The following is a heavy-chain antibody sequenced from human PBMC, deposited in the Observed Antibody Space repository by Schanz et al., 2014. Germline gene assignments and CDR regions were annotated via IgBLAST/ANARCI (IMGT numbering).Heavy chain of an antibody. CDR1: GGTFSNSA. Sequence: QVQLVQSGAEVKKPGSSVTVSCKASGGTFSNSAISWVRQAPGQGLEWMGRIVPIPGITNYAQKFQGRVTITADKITSTAYMELRSLRSDDTAVYYCAGGRFGEELNYWGQGTLVTVSS. D-gene: IGHD3-10*01. V-gene: IGHV1-69*04. CDR3: AGGRFGEELNY. CDR2: IVPIPGIT. J-gene: IGHJ4*02.